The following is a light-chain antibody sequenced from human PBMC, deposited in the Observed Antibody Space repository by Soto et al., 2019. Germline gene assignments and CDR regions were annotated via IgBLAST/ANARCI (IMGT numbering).Light chain of an antibody. CDR2: DAS. Sequence: DIPMTQSHSTLSASVGYRITITGRASQNINTWLAWYQQKPGRAPKVLIYDASSLESGVPSRISGSGSGTEFILTISSLQLDDFATYYCHQYYGYPYTFGQGTKLEIK. V-gene: IGKV1-5*01. J-gene: IGKJ2*01. CDR3: HQYYGYPYT. CDR1: QNINTW.